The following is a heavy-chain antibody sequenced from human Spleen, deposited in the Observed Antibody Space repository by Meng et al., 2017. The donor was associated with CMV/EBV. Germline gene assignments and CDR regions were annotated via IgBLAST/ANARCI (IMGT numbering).Heavy chain of an antibody. V-gene: IGHV4-39*07. CDR3: ARSSRGYSGPFDY. J-gene: IGHJ4*02. CDR2: IYYSGNT. Sequence: QEPGPGLVKPSETLSLPCTVSSGSISGSSYYWGWIRQTPGKGLEWIGTIYYSGNTYYNPSLKSRVTISLDTSKNQFSLKLSSVTAADTAVYYCARSSRGYSGPFDYWGQGTLVTVSS. D-gene: IGHD5-12*01. CDR1: SGSISGSSYY.